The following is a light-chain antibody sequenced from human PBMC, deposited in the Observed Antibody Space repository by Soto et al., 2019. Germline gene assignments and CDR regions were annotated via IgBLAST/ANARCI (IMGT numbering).Light chain of an antibody. CDR1: TSNFGTKS. J-gene: IGLJ2*01. Sequence: QSVLTQPPSASGTPGQRVTISCSGATSNFGTKSVNWYQHLPGAAPRLLIYNSEQRPSGVPDRFSGSKSGTSASLAISGLQSADEGDYFCASWDDILHGPLFGGGTKLTVL. CDR3: ASWDDILHGPL. V-gene: IGLV1-44*01. CDR2: NSE.